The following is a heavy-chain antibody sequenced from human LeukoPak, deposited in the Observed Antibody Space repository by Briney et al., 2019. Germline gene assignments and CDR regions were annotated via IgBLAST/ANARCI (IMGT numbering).Heavy chain of an antibody. D-gene: IGHD2-15*01. CDR2: IYYSGST. J-gene: IGHJ5*02. V-gene: IGHV4-59*01. CDR1: GASITTYY. Sequence: SETLSLTCTVSGASITTYYWSWIRQPPGKGLEWIGYIYYSGSTNYNPSLRSRLTISVDTSKNQFSLKLSSVTAADTAVYYCARGRGGGGSSNNWLDPWGQGSLVIVSS. CDR3: ARGRGGGGSSNNWLDP.